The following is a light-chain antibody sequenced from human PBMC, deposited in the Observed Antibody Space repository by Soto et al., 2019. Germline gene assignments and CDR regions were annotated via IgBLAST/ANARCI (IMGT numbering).Light chain of an antibody. J-gene: IGKJ1*01. CDR2: GAS. V-gene: IGKV3-20*01. Sequence: EIVLTQSPGTLSLSPGERATLSCRASQSVSSNYLAWYQQKPGQAPRLLIYGASSRAAGIPDRFSGSGSGTDFTLTISRLEPEDFAVYYCQEYGTSLPWTFGQGTEVEMK. CDR3: QEYGTSLPWT. CDR1: QSVSSNY.